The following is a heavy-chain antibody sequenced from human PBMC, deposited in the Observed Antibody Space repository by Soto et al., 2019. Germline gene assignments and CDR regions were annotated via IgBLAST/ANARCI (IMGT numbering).Heavy chain of an antibody. CDR1: GGTFSSYA. CDR3: AKAPKAVAGRRYYGMDV. Sequence: QVQLVQSGAEVKKPGSSVKVSCKASGGTFSSYAISWVRQAPGQGLEWKGGIIPIFGTANYAQKFQGRVTITADESTSTAYMELSSLRSEDTAVYYCAKAPKAVAGRRYYGMDVWGQGTTVTVSS. V-gene: IGHV1-69*12. CDR2: IIPIFGTA. J-gene: IGHJ6*02. D-gene: IGHD6-19*01.